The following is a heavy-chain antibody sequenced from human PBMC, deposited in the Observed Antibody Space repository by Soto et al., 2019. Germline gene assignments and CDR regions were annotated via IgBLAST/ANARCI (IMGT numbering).Heavy chain of an antibody. CDR2: HHSDST. CDR3: ATYTVGEGGRGY. Sequence: QVQLQESGPGLVKPSETLSLTCTVSGGSMRGQHWSWIRQPPGKGLEWIGHHSDSTNYNPSLKSRITISTDTSKNQFSLKLSSVNAADTAVYYCATYTVGEGGRGYWGQGTLVTVSS. V-gene: IGHV4-4*09. D-gene: IGHD3-16*01. J-gene: IGHJ4*02. CDR1: GGSMRGQH.